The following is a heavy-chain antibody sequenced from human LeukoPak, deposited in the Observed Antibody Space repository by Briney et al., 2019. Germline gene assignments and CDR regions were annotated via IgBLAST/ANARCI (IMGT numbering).Heavy chain of an antibody. Sequence: GASVRVSCKTSGYTFTNLDINWLRQAPGQGLEWMGWMSPNSGDTGYAQKLQGRVSMTRDIFKSTAYMELSSLRSEDTAIYYCASNPPNTGDFYYWGLGTLVTVSS. CDR3: ASNPPNTGDFYY. D-gene: IGHD1-1*01. CDR2: MSPNSGDT. J-gene: IGHJ4*02. CDR1: GYTFTNLD. V-gene: IGHV1-8*01.